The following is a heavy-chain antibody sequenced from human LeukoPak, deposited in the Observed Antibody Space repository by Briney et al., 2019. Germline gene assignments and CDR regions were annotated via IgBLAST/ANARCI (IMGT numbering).Heavy chain of an antibody. D-gene: IGHD3-16*01. V-gene: IGHV4-30-4*01. Sequence: TSETLSLTCTVSGGSISSGDYYWSWIRQPPGKGLEWIGYISYSGSTYYNPSLKSRVTISIDTSKNQFSLRLSSVTAADTAVYYCAREDLDYGDYWGQGTLVTVSS. CDR3: AREDLDYGDY. J-gene: IGHJ4*02. CDR1: GGSISSGDYY. CDR2: ISYSGST.